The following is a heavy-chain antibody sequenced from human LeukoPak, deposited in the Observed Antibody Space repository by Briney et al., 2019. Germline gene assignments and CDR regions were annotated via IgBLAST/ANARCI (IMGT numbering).Heavy chain of an antibody. Sequence: GASVKVSCKASGYTFTYRYLHWVRQAPGQALEWMGWITPFNGNTNYAQKFQDRVTITRDRSMSTAYMELSSLRSEDTAVYYCARGEYYDSSGYRFDYWGQGTLVTVSS. CDR2: ITPFNGNT. D-gene: IGHD3-22*01. J-gene: IGHJ4*02. CDR1: GYTFTYRY. CDR3: ARGEYYDSSGYRFDY. V-gene: IGHV1-45*02.